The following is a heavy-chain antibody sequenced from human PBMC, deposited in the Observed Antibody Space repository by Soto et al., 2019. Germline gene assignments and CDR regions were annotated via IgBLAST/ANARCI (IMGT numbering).Heavy chain of an antibody. D-gene: IGHD3-22*01. J-gene: IGHJ4*01. V-gene: IGHV5-51*01. CDR3: ARHYYYDSSYYYPTTHQAPLYN. Sequence: GESLKISCKGSGYSFTSYWIGWVRQMPGKGLEWMGIIYPGDSDTRYSPSFQGQVTISADKSISTAHLQWSSLKASDTAMYFCARHYYYDSSYYYPTTHQAPLYNRGLGAVVTVSS. CDR1: GYSFTSYW. CDR2: IYPGDSDT.